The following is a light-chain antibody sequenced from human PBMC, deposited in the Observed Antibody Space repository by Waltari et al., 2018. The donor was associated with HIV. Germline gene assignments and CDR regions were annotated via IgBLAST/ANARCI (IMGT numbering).Light chain of an antibody. J-gene: IGKJ4*01. V-gene: IGKV1-39*01. CDR1: QHINMY. CDR2: SAS. CDR3: QQTSSLPLT. Sequence: DIQMTQSPASLSASVRGKITITCRASQHINMYLNWYQQKPGKAPTLLISSASILQSGVPFRFTGSGSGTQFALIISNLQPEDSASYFCQQTSSLPLTFGGGTRVQI.